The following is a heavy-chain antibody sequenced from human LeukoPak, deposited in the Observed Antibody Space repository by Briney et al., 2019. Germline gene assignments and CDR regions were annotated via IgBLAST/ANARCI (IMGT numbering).Heavy chain of an antibody. CDR3: ARELQNLDIVVVVAATGFDY. CDR1: GVMFPSYW. J-gene: IGHJ4*02. D-gene: IGHD2-15*01. CDR2: IKQDGSEK. Sequence: SGGSLRLSCAASGVMFPSYWMTWVRQAPGKGLEWVANIKQDGSEKYYVDSVKGRFTISRDNAKNSLYLQMNSLRAEDTAVYYCARELQNLDIVVVVAATGFDYWGQGTLVTVSS. V-gene: IGHV3-7*04.